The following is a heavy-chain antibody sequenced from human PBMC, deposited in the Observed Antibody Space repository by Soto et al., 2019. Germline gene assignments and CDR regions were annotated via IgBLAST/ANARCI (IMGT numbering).Heavy chain of an antibody. CDR3: AKVGGEQLGHYYYYGMDV. V-gene: IGHV3-23*01. Sequence: EVQLLESGGGLAQPGGSLTLSCAASGFTFSSYAMSWVRQAPGKGLEWVSAISGSGGSTHYADSVKGRFTVSRDNSKNTLYLQMNGLRAEDTAVYYCAKVGGEQLGHYYYYGMDVWGQGTTVTVSS. CDR1: GFTFSSYA. CDR2: ISGSGGST. J-gene: IGHJ6*02. D-gene: IGHD6-6*01.